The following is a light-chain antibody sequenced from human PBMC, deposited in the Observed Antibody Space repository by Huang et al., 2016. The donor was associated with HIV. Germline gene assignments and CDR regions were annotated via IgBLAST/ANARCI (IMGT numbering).Light chain of an antibody. J-gene: IGKJ1*01. CDR2: AAS. Sequence: EIVMTQSPGTLSVAPGERATLSCRASHNINTNLAWFQQKPGQATRLRIYAASTRTSDFPARFSGSGSRTEFTLTISSLQSEDIAVYYCQQYNDWPRSFGQGTKVEIK. CDR1: HNINTN. CDR3: QQYNDWPRS. V-gene: IGKV3-15*01.